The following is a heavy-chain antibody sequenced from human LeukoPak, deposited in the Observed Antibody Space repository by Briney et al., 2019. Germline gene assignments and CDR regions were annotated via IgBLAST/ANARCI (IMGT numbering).Heavy chain of an antibody. CDR2: IKKDGSER. V-gene: IGHV3-7*01. Sequence: GGSLRLSCAASGFTFSSYWMNWVRQAPGKGLEWVANIKKDGSERYYVDSVKGRFTISRDNNKKSLYLQMNTLRDEDTAVYYCARDLAGPPQEAFDIWGQGTMVTVSS. J-gene: IGHJ3*02. CDR1: GFTFSSYW. CDR3: ARDLAGPPQEAFDI.